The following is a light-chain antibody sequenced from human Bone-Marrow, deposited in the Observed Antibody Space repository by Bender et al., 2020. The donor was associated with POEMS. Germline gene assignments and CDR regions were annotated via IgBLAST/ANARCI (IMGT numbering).Light chain of an antibody. Sequence: QSALTQPASVSGSPGQSITISCTGTSSDVGGYKYVSWYQQHQGKAPKLMIYEVSNRPSWVSNRFSASKSDNTASLTISGLQAEDEADYYCTSYTSSKTWVFGGGTRLTVL. CDR1: SSDVGGYKY. CDR3: TSYTSSKTWV. CDR2: EVS. V-gene: IGLV2-14*01. J-gene: IGLJ3*02.